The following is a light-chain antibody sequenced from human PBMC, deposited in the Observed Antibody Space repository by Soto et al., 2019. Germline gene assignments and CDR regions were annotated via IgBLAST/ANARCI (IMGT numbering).Light chain of an antibody. CDR2: AAS. Sequence: DIQVTQSPSSLSASVGDRVTITCRASQGISTYLNWYQQKPGKAPKLLIYAASSLQSGVPSRFSGSGSETDFTLTISSLQPEDFATYSCQHSTTWTFGQGTKVEIK. V-gene: IGKV1-39*01. J-gene: IGKJ1*01. CDR1: QGISTY. CDR3: QHSTTWT.